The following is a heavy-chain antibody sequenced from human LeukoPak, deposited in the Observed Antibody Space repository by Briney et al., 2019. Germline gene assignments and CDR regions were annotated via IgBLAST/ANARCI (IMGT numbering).Heavy chain of an antibody. Sequence: GGSLRLSCAASGFTFSYNWMHWVRQAPGKGLVWVSRISSDGRTTHYADSVKGRFTIPRDSAKNTLFLQMNDLRAEDTAVYYCLGYYSGSPNWGQGTLVTVSS. CDR2: ISSDGRTT. CDR3: LGYYSGSPN. CDR1: GFTFSYNW. J-gene: IGHJ4*02. V-gene: IGHV3-74*01. D-gene: IGHD3-10*01.